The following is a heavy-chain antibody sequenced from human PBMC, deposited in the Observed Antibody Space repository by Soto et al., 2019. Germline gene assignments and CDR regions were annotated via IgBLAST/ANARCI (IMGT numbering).Heavy chain of an antibody. Sequence: QVQLVQSGAAVKKPGSSVKVSCKASGGTFSSYAISWVQQAPGQGLEWMGGITPIFGTANYAQKFQGRVTITADESTSTAYMELSSLRSEDTAVYYCAIDVDTVPRWSLGYWGQGTLVTVSS. CDR2: ITPIFGTA. V-gene: IGHV1-69*12. CDR3: AIDVDTVPRWSLGY. CDR1: GGTFSSYA. J-gene: IGHJ4*02. D-gene: IGHD5-18*01.